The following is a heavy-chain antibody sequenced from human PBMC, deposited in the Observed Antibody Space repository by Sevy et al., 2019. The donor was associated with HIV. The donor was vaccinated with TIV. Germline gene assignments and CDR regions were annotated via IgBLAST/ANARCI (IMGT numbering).Heavy chain of an antibody. D-gene: IGHD2-15*01. CDR2: ISDRSDTI. CDR1: GFIFSNYY. V-gene: IGHV3-48*01. Sequence: GGSLRLSCAASGFIFSNYYMTWVRQAPGKGLEWVSYISDRSDTISYADSVKGRFTISRDNAKKVLYLQMSSLRGEDTAVYYWSGVRARFCSGGSCYYGYFFDYWGQGTLVTVSS. J-gene: IGHJ4*02. CDR3: SGVRARFCSGGSCYYGYFFDY.